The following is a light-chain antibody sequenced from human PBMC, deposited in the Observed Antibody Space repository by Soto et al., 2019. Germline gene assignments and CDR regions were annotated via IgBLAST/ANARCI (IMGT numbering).Light chain of an antibody. CDR2: GHT. Sequence: QSVLTQAPSVSGAPGQRVTISCTGSSSNIGAGYDVQWYQHLPGTAPKLLIHGHTNRPSGVPDRFSASKSGTSASLAITALQAEDEGDYYCQSYDTTLSSWVFGGGTKVTVL. J-gene: IGLJ3*02. CDR3: QSYDTTLSSWV. CDR1: SSNIGAGYD. V-gene: IGLV1-40*01.